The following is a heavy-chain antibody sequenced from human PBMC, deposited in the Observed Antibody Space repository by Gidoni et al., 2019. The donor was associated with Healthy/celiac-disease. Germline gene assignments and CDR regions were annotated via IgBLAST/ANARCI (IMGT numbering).Heavy chain of an antibody. D-gene: IGHD6-13*01. V-gene: IGHV4-34*01. Sequence: QVQLQQWGAGLLKPSETLSLTCAVYGGSFSGYYWSWIRQPPGKGLEWIGEINHSGSTNYNPSLTSRVTISVDTSKNQFSLKLSSVTAADTAVYYCARFSYSSSWYYWGQGTLVTVSS. CDR2: INHSGST. CDR3: ARFSYSSSWYY. CDR1: GGSFSGYY. J-gene: IGHJ4*02.